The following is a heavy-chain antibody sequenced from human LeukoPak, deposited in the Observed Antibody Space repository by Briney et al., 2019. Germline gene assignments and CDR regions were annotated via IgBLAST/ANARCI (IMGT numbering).Heavy chain of an antibody. Sequence: GASVKVSCKASGYTFTIYDINWVRQAPGQVLEWVGWMNPNNGGTVYAQKFQGRVTMTRDTSTGTLYMELNSLKSEDTAVYYCARGAIFGVTPRGYGMDVWGQGTTVTVSS. D-gene: IGHD3-3*01. V-gene: IGHV1-8*01. CDR2: MNPNNGGT. CDR1: GYTFTIYD. CDR3: ARGAIFGVTPRGYGMDV. J-gene: IGHJ6*02.